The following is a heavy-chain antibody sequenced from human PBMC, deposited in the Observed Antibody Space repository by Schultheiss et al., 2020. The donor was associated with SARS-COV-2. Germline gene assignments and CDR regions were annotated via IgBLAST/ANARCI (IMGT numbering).Heavy chain of an antibody. CDR1: GGSISSSNW. V-gene: IGHV4-4*02. J-gene: IGHJ4*02. CDR3: ARGRSSGWFDY. D-gene: IGHD6-19*01. Sequence: SETLSLTCAVSGGSISSSNWWSWVRQPPGKGLEWIGEIYHSGSTTYNPSLKSRVTMLLDTSKNQFSLQLNSVTPEDTAVYYCARGRSSGWFDYWGQGTLVTVSS. CDR2: IYHSGST.